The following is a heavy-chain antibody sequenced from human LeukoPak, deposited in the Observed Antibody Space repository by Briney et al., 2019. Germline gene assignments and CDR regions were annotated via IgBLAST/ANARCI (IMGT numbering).Heavy chain of an antibody. CDR1: GYTLTELS. Sequence: ASVKVSCKVSGYTLTELSMHWVRQAPGKGLEWMGGLDPEDGETIYAQKFQGRVTMTEDTSTDTAYMELSSLRSEDTAVYYCATAPGYSSSWYYGMDVWGQGTTVTVSS. V-gene: IGHV1-24*01. D-gene: IGHD6-13*01. CDR3: ATAPGYSSSWYYGMDV. CDR2: LDPEDGET. J-gene: IGHJ6*02.